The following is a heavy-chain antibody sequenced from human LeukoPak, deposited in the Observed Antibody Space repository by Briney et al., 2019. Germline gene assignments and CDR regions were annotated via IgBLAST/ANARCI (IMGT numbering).Heavy chain of an antibody. J-gene: IGHJ5*02. D-gene: IGHD6-13*01. V-gene: IGHV3-64*04. Sequence: PGGSLRLSCSASGFTFSAYAMHWVRQAPGKGLEYVSAISPNGGSTYYADSVKGRFTISRDNSKNTPYLQMNSLRAEDTAVYYCAKEHSSSWRSWFDPWGQGTLVTVSS. CDR3: AKEHSSSWRSWFDP. CDR1: GFTFSAYA. CDR2: ISPNGGST.